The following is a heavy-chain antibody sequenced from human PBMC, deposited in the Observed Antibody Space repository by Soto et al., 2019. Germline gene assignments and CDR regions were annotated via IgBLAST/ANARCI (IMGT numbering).Heavy chain of an antibody. CDR1: GGSFSGYY. J-gene: IGHJ5*02. CDR3: ARRCSSTSCHFHP. V-gene: IGHV4-34*01. Sequence: SETLSLTCAVYGGSFSGYYWSWIRQPPGKGLEWIGEINHSGSTNYNPSLKSRVTISVDTSKNQFSLKLSSVTAADTAVYYCARRCSSTSCHFHPWGQGTLVTVSS. D-gene: IGHD2-2*01. CDR2: INHSGST.